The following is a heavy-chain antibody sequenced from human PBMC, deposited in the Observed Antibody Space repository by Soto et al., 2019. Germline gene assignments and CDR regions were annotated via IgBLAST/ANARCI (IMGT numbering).Heavy chain of an antibody. V-gene: IGHV1-69*13. D-gene: IGHD2-15*01. CDR2: IIPISGTT. J-gene: IGHJ6*02. Sequence: SVKFSCKASGGTFSTHAIIWVRRAPGHGLEWMGGIIPISGTTYYTQKFQGRVTITADEPTSTAFMELSSLKSEDTAVFYCARGYCSGGNCYSGMDVWGQGTMVTVSS. CDR3: ARGYCSGGNCYSGMDV. CDR1: GGTFSTHA.